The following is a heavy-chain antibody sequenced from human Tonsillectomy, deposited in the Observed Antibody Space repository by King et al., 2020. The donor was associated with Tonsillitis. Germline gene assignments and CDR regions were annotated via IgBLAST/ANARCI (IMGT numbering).Heavy chain of an antibody. D-gene: IGHD3-16*01. J-gene: IGHJ4*02. CDR3: ARDANDVWGTQDGADY. CDR1: GFTFSSYS. Sequence: VQLVESGGGLVKPGGSLRLSCAASGFTFSSYSINWVRQAPGKGLEWVSSIISSISFIYYADSVKGRFTISRDNAKNSLYLQMNSLRAEDKAVYYCARDANDVWGTQDGADYWGQGTLVTVYS. V-gene: IGHV3-21*01. CDR2: IISSISFI.